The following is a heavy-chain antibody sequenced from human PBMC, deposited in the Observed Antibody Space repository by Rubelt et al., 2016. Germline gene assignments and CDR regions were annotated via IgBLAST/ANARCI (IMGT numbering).Heavy chain of an antibody. D-gene: IGHD3-22*01. Sequence: SSYAMHWVRQAPGKGLDWVAVVSYYGSNKFYADSVKGRFTISRDTSKNTLYLQMNSLRAEDTAVYYCARVRDSSGYYADWYFDLWGRGTLVTVSS. J-gene: IGHJ2*01. CDR1: SSYA. CDR2: VSYYGSNK. V-gene: IGHV3-30*04. CDR3: ARVRDSSGYYADWYFDL.